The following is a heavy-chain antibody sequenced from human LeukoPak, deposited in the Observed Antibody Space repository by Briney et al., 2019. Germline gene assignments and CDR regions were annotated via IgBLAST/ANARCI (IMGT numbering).Heavy chain of an antibody. J-gene: IGHJ4*02. CDR3: AKDPSSGWYEGSLLAY. V-gene: IGHV1-69*04. CDR1: GGTFSSYA. D-gene: IGHD6-19*01. Sequence: ASVKVSCKASGGTFSSYAISWVRQAPGQGLEWMGRIIPILGIANYAQKFQGRVTITADKSTSTAYMELNSLRAEDTAVYYCAKDPSSGWYEGSLLAYWGQGTLVTVSS. CDR2: IIPILGIA.